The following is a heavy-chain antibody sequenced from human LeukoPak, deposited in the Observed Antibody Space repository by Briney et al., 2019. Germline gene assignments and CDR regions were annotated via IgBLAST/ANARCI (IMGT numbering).Heavy chain of an antibody. CDR3: ARLLRGARFHGMDV. J-gene: IGHJ6*02. CDR1: GFTFTTYW. D-gene: IGHD6-6*01. Sequence: GGSLRLSCAASGFTFTTYWMSWVRQAPGKGLEWVANIKQDGSENYYVDSVKGRFTISRDNAKSSLFLQMNSLRAEDTAVYYCARLLRGARFHGMDVWGQGTTVTVSS. CDR2: IKQDGSEN. V-gene: IGHV3-7*03.